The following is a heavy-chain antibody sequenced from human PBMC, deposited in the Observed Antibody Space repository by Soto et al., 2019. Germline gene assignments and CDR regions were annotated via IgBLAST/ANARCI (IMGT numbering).Heavy chain of an antibody. CDR1: GDSVSSNSAA. CDR2: TYYRSKWYN. D-gene: IGHD3-3*01. J-gene: IGHJ4*02. CDR3: AREEIPSWYYDFWSGWYYFDY. Sequence: SQTLSLTCAISGDSVSSNSAAWNWIRQSPSRGLEWLGRTYYRSKWYNDYAVSVKSRITINPDTSKNQFSLQLNSVTPEDTAVYYCAREEIPSWYYDFWSGWYYFDYWGQGTLVTVSS. V-gene: IGHV6-1*01.